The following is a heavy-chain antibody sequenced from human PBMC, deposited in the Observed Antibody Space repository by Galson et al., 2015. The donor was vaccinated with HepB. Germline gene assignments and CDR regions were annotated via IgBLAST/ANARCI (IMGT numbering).Heavy chain of an antibody. J-gene: IGHJ4*02. D-gene: IGHD3-16*02. CDR2: ISGGGST. CDR1: GFTFRNYA. CDR3: AKEESSRGASDLDY. Sequence: SLRLSCAASGFTFRNYAMSWVRQAPGKGLEWVSTISGGGSTYYADSVKGRFTISRDNSKNTLYLQVNSLRAEDTAVYYCAKEESSRGASDLDYWGQGTLVTVSS. V-gene: IGHV3-23*01.